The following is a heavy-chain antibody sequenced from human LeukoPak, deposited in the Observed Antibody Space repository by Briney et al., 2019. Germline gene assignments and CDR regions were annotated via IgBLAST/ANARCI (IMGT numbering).Heavy chain of an antibody. CDR3: ARTELRFLESDY. CDR1: GYTFTSYG. D-gene: IGHD3-3*01. CDR2: ISAYNGNT. J-gene: IGHJ4*02. Sequence: ASVKVSCKASGYTFTSYGISWVRQAPGQGLEWMGWISAYNGNTNYAQKLQGRVTMTTDTSTRTAYMELRSLRSDDTAVYYCARTELRFLESDYWGQGTLVTVSS. V-gene: IGHV1-18*01.